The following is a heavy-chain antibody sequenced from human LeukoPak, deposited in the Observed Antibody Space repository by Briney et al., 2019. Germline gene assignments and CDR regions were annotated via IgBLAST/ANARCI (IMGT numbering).Heavy chain of an antibody. D-gene: IGHD3-22*01. CDR3: ARGSYYDSSGENDY. Sequence: GGSLRLSCAASGFTFSSYWMSWVRQAPGKGLEGVANIKQDGSEKYYVDSVKGRFTISRDNAKNSLYLQMNSLRAEDTAVYYCARGSYYDSSGENDYWGQGTLVTVSS. CDR1: GFTFSSYW. J-gene: IGHJ4*02. CDR2: IKQDGSEK. V-gene: IGHV3-7*01.